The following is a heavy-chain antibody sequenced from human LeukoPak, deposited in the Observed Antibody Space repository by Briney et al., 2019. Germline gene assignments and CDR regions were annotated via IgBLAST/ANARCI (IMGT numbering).Heavy chain of an antibody. CDR2: ISYDGSNK. CDR3: ARALPLGYYYDSSGYYQTAFDI. Sequence: GGSLRLSCAASGFTFSSYGMHWVRQAPGKGLEWVAVISYDGSNKYYADSVKGRFTISRDNAKNSLYLQMNSLRAEDTAVYYCARALPLGYYYDSSGYYQTAFDIWGQGTMVTVSS. V-gene: IGHV3-30*03. CDR1: GFTFSSYG. D-gene: IGHD3-22*01. J-gene: IGHJ3*02.